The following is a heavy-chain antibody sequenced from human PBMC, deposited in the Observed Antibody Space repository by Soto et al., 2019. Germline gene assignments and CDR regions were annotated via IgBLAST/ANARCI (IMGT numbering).Heavy chain of an antibody. CDR2: IKQDGSEK. Sequence: EVQLVESGGGLVQPGGSLRLSCAASGFTFSSYWMSWVRQAPGKGLEWVANIKQDGSEKYYVDSVKGRFTISRDNAKNSLYLQMNSLRAEDTAVYYCARDFPPYSRGWWDYWGQGTLVTVSS. CDR3: ARDFPPYSRGWWDY. J-gene: IGHJ4*02. V-gene: IGHV3-7*01. D-gene: IGHD6-19*01. CDR1: GFTFSSYW.